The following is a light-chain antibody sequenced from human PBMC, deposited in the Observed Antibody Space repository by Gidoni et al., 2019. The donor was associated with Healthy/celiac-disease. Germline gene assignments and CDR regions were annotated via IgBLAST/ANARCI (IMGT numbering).Light chain of an antibody. CDR3: QQSGSSPWT. J-gene: IGKJ1*01. Sequence: EFGLTQSPGTLSLSPGVSATLSCRASQSVSSSYLAWYQQKPGQAPRLLIYGASSRATGIPDRFSGSGSGTDFTLTISRVEAEDFAVYYCQQSGSSPWTFGPGTKVEIK. CDR2: GAS. CDR1: QSVSSSY. V-gene: IGKV3-20*01.